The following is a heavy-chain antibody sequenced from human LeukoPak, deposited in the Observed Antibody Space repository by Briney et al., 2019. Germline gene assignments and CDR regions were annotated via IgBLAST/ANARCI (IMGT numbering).Heavy chain of an antibody. CDR1: GFPFSSYW. CDR3: VGWLGY. CDR2: IYSGGST. V-gene: IGHV3-53*01. Sequence: GGSLRLSCVASGFPFSSYWMSWVRQAPGKGLEWVSVIYSGGSTYYADSVKGRFTISRDNSKNTLYLQMNSLRAEDTAVYYCVGWLGYWGQGTLVTVSS. D-gene: IGHD3-22*01. J-gene: IGHJ4*02.